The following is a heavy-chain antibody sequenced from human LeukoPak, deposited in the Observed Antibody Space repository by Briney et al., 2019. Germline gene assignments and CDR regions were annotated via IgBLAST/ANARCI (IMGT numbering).Heavy chain of an antibody. CDR2: IYYSGST. D-gene: IGHD2-8*01. Sequence: SETLSLTCTVSGGSISIYYWSWIRQPPGKGLEWIGYIYYSGSTNYNPSLKSRVTISVDTSKNQFSLKLSSVTAADTAVYYCARGRLYCTNGVCSTGWFDPWGQGTLVTVSS. CDR3: ARGRLYCTNGVCSTGWFDP. V-gene: IGHV4-59*12. J-gene: IGHJ5*02. CDR1: GGSISIYY.